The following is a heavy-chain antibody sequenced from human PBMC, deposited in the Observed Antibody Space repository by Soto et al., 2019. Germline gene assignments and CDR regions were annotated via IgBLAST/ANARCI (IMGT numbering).Heavy chain of an antibody. CDR3: AKLPQYDILTGYLNYFDY. J-gene: IGHJ4*02. D-gene: IGHD3-9*01. V-gene: IGHV3-23*01. CDR1: RFVLIGCA. CDR2: FRGDGTGA. Sequence: PGGSLRLSCAESRFVLIGCARSWVSQAPGKGLEWVSAFRGDGTGAHYADSVKGRFTISRDNSKNTLYLHMNSLRAEDTAVYYCAKLPQYDILTGYLNYFDYWGQGTLVTVSS.